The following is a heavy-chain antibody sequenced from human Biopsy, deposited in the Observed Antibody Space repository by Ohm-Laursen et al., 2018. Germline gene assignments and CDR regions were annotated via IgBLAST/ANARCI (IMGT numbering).Heavy chain of an antibody. CDR1: GGSISSGGYY. J-gene: IGHJ5*02. V-gene: IGHV4-31*02. CDR3: AGLVTGFIDP. CDR2: MYYSGST. D-gene: IGHD3-9*01. Sequence: SQTLSLTWTVSGGSISSGGYYWGWIRQHPGKGLEWIGHMYYSGSTYYNPSLKSRITISVDTSKNQFSLKLSSVTAADTAVYYCAGLVTGFIDPWGQGTLVTVSS.